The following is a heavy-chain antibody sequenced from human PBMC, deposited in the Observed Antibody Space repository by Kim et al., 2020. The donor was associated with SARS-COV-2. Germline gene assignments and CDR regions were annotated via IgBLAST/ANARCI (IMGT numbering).Heavy chain of an antibody. V-gene: IGHV6-1*01. CDR2: TYYRSKWYN. Sequence: SQTLSLSCAVSGDSVSSNSAAWNWIRQSPSRGLEWLGRTYYRSKWYNDYAVSVKSRITINPDTSKNQFSLQLNSVTPEDTAVYYCARRHCSSTSCYFDYWGQGTLVTVSS. CDR3: ARRHCSSTSCYFDY. CDR1: GDSVSSNSAA. J-gene: IGHJ4*02. D-gene: IGHD2-2*01.